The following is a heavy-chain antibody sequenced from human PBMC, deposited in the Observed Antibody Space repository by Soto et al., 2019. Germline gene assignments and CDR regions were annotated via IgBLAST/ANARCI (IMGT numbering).Heavy chain of an antibody. Sequence: QLHLVQSGAVVKKPGASVTVSCSASGYPVTAYYMHWVRQAPGRGLEWMGGINPATGAAKYTLTFQGRFTLPRAPSTSTVFMELSGLTSADTAVFYCARGGGVGVAGSAAFDMWGQGTLVTVSS. V-gene: IGHV1-2*02. J-gene: IGHJ3*02. CDR2: INPATGAA. D-gene: IGHD3-3*01. CDR1: GYPVTAYY. CDR3: ARGGGVGVAGSAAFDM.